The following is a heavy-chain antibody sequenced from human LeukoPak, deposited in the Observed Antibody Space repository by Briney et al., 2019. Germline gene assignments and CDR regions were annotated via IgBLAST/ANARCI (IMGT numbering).Heavy chain of an antibody. V-gene: IGHV3-23*01. CDR2: ISGSGGST. D-gene: IGHD3-3*01. CDR1: GFTFSSYA. J-gene: IGHJ4*02. Sequence: GGSLRLSCAASGFTFSSYAMSWVRQAPGKGLEWVSAISGSGGSTYYADSEKGRFTISRDNSKNTLYLQMNSLRAEDTAVYYCAKDKTDFWSGYSNWGQGTLVTVSS. CDR3: AKDKTDFWSGYSN.